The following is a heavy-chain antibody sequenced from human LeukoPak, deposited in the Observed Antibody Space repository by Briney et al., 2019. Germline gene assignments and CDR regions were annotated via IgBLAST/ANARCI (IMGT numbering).Heavy chain of an antibody. D-gene: IGHD2-2*01. Sequence: GASVKVSCKASGGTFSSYAISWVRQAPGQGLEWMGGIIPIFGTANYAQKFQGRVTITTDESTSTAYMELSSLRSEDTAVYYCARDLAPYCSSTSCYEEDYWGQGTLVTVSS. J-gene: IGHJ4*02. CDR1: GGTFSSYA. CDR3: ARDLAPYCSSTSCYEEDY. CDR2: IIPIFGTA. V-gene: IGHV1-69*05.